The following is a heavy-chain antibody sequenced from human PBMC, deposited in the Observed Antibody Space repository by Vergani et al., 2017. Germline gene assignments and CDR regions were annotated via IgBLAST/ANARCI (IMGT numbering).Heavy chain of an antibody. Sequence: EVQLVESGGGLVKPGGSLRLSCAASGFTFSNSYMNWVRQAPGKGLEWVSGINWNSDSIAYADSVKGRFTISRDNAKNSLYLQMNSLRAEDTALYYCVKDIAASGNYWYFDLWGRGTLVTVSS. V-gene: IGHV3-9*01. CDR2: INWNSDSI. J-gene: IGHJ2*01. CDR1: GFTFSNSY. CDR3: VKDIAASGNYWYFDL. D-gene: IGHD6-13*01.